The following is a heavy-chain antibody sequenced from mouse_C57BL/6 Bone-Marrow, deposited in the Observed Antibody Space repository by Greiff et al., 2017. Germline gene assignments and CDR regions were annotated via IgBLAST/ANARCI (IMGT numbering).Heavy chain of an antibody. CDR3: TGAPYAMDY. Sequence: VQLKQSGTVLARPGASVKMSCKTSGYTFTSYWMHWVKQRPGQGLEWIGAIYPGNSDTSYNQKFTGKAKLTAVPSDSTAYMELSSLTNEASGVYYWTGAPYAMDYWGQGTSVTVSS. V-gene: IGHV1-5*01. CDR2: IYPGNSDT. J-gene: IGHJ4*01. CDR1: GYTFTSYW.